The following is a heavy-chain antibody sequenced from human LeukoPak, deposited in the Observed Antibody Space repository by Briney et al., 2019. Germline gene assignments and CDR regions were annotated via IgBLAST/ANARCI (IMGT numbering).Heavy chain of an antibody. CDR2: IKQDGSEK. V-gene: IGHV3-7*01. Sequence: GGSLRLSCAASGFTFSSFAMTWVRQAPRKGLEWVANIKQDGSEKYYVDSVKGRFTISRDNAKNSLYLQMNSLRAEDTAVYYCARDCGGSGDYWGQGTLVTVSS. CDR3: ARDCGGSGDY. CDR1: GFTFSSFA. D-gene: IGHD2-15*01. J-gene: IGHJ4*02.